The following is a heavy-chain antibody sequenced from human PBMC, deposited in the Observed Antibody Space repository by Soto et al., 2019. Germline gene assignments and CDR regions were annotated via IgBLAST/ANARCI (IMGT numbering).Heavy chain of an antibody. D-gene: IGHD3-10*01. CDR2: ISGSGDST. CDR3: ARRAYGSDFDY. V-gene: IGHV3-23*01. Sequence: EVQLLESGGGLVQPGGSLRLSCAASGFTFSSYAMNWVRQAPGKGLEWVSVISGSGDSTYYADSVKGRFTISRDNSKNTRYRQMNSLRAEDTAVYSCARRAYGSDFDYWGQGNLVTVSS. J-gene: IGHJ4*02. CDR1: GFTFSSYA.